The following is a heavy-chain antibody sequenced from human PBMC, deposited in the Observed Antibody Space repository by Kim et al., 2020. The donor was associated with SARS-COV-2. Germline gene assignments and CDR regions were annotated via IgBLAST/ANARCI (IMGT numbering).Heavy chain of an antibody. CDR3: ARDKAGGRDGYNSLDY. V-gene: IGHV1-69*13. CDR2: IIPIFGTA. J-gene: IGHJ4*02. CDR1: GGTFSSYA. D-gene: IGHD5-12*01. Sequence: SVKVSCKASGGTFSSYAISWVRQAPGQGLEWMGGIIPIFGTANYAQKFQGRVTITADESTSTAYMELSSLRSEDTAVYYCARDKAGGRDGYNSLDYWGQGTLVTVSS.